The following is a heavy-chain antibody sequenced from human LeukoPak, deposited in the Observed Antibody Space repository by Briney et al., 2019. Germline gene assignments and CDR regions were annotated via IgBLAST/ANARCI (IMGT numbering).Heavy chain of an antibody. V-gene: IGHV3-23*01. Sequence: GGPVSLSCGASGLPYHSYAMRGVRQAPGKGLAWVSDMSGSGCSTYYADSVKALFNISRENSKNTVYLQVNTVRTEDTSVYYWASEPGSGCSDCWVRGTMATVS. J-gene: IGHJ4*02. CDR3: ASEPGSGCSDC. CDR2: MSGSGCST. CDR1: GLPYHSYA. D-gene: IGHD5-12*01.